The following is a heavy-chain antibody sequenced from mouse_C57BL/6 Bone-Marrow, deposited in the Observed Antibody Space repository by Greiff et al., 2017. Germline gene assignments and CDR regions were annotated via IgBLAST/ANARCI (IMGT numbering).Heavy chain of an antibody. V-gene: IGHV1-85*01. CDR1: GYTFTSYD. Sequence: VQLQQSGPELVKPGASVKLSCKASGYTFTSYDINWVKQRPGQGLEWIGWIYPRDGSTKYNEKFKGKATLTVATSSSTAYMALHSLTSEDSAVYVCARDYGSSYWYFDVWGTGTTVTVSA. CDR2: IYPRDGST. J-gene: IGHJ1*03. D-gene: IGHD1-1*01. CDR3: ARDYGSSYWYFDV.